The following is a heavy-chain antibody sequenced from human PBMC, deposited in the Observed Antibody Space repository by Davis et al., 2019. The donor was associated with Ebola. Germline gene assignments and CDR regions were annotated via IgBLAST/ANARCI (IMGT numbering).Heavy chain of an antibody. J-gene: IGHJ4*02. CDR3: ARDLQYSSGWLAY. Sequence: AASVKVSCKASGYTFTSYAMHWVRQAPGQRLEWMGWINAGNGNTKYSQKFQGRVTITRDTSASTAYMELSSLRSEDTAMYYCARDLQYSSGWLAYWGQGTLVTVSS. CDR1: GYTFTSYA. CDR2: INAGNGNT. D-gene: IGHD6-19*01. V-gene: IGHV1-3*01.